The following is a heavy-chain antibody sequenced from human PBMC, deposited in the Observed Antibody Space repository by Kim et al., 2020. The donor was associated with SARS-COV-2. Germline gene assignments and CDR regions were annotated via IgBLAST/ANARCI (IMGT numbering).Heavy chain of an antibody. CDR3: VKARGFYYASGSFDY. J-gene: IGHJ4*02. Sequence: GGSLRLSCAASGFSVSSNYMSWVRQAPGKGLEWVSVSYSGDRTNYADSVKGRFTISRDNSKNMVYLQMNSLRAEDTALYYCVKARGFYYASGSFDYCGQG. V-gene: IGHV3-53*01. CDR2: SYSGDRT. D-gene: IGHD3-10*01. CDR1: GFSVSSNY.